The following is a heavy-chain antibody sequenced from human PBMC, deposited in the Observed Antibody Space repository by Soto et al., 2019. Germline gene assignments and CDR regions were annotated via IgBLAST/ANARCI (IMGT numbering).Heavy chain of an antibody. CDR2: INPNSGGT. V-gene: IGHV1-2*02. CDR3: ARGEVVAATPGWFDP. Sequence: ASVKVSCKASGYTFTGYYMHWVRQAPGQGLEWMGWINPNSGGTNYAQKFQGRVTMTRDTSISTAYMELSRLRSDDTAVYYCARGEVVAATPGWFDPWGQGTLVTV. J-gene: IGHJ5*02. D-gene: IGHD2-15*01. CDR1: GYTFTGYY.